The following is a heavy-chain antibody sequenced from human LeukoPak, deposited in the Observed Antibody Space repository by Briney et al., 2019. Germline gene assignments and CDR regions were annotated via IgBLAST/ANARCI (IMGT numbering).Heavy chain of an antibody. D-gene: IGHD3-10*01. CDR1: GFSLSSYA. CDR3: AKAPSYGSGSYHVDY. V-gene: IGHV3-30*02. CDR2: IRYDGSNK. Sequence: GGSLRLSCAASGFSLSSYAMSWVRQAPGKGLEWVAFIRYDGSNKYYADSVKGRFTISRDNSKNTLYLQMNSLRAEDTAVYYCAKAPSYGSGSYHVDYWGQGTLVTVSS. J-gene: IGHJ4*02.